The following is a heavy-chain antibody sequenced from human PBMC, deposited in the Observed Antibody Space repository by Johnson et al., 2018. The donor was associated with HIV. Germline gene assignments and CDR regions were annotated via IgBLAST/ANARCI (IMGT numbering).Heavy chain of an antibody. CDR1: GFTFSSYP. CDR2: ISYDGNNK. J-gene: IGHJ3*02. CDR3: ARDHLRRSHAFDI. V-gene: IGHV3-30*14. D-gene: IGHD2-15*01. Sequence: QVQLVESGGGVVQPGRSLRLSCVVSGFTFSSYPMHWVRQAPGKGLEWVAIISYDGNNKYYADFVKGRFTISRDNSKNTLYLQMNSLRAEDTAVYYCARDHLRRSHAFDIWGQGTMVTVSS.